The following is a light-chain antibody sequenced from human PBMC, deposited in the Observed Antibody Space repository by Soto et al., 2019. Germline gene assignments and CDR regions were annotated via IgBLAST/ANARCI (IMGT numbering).Light chain of an antibody. CDR2: EVT. CDR3: SSFTSTTIYVL. CDR1: SRDVGGYKY. J-gene: IGLJ2*01. V-gene: IGLV2-14*01. Sequence: QSALTQPASVSGSPGQSITISCTGTSRDVGGYKYVSWYQQHPGKAPKLILYEVTNRPSGVSHRFSGSKSGNTASLTISGLQAEDEADYYCSSFTSTTIYVLFGGGTKLTVL.